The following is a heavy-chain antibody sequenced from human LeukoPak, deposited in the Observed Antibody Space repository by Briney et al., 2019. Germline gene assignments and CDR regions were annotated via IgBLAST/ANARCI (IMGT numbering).Heavy chain of an antibody. CDR2: IYYSGST. CDR1: GGSISSYH. CDR3: AREDYYDTSDNPGRAFDI. J-gene: IGHJ3*02. Sequence: PSETLSLTCTASGGSISSYHWSWIRQPPGKGLEWIGYIYYSGSTNYNPSLKSRVTISLDTSENQFSLKLTSVTAADTAVYYCAREDYYDTSDNPGRAFDIWGQGTMVTVSS. V-gene: IGHV4-59*01. D-gene: IGHD3-22*01.